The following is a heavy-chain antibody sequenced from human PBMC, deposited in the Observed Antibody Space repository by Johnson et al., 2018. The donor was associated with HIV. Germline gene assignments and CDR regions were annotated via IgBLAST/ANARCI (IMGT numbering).Heavy chain of an antibody. V-gene: IGHV3-13*01. D-gene: IGHD2-2*01. Sequence: VQLVESGGGLVQPGGSLRLSCAASGFTFSSYDMHWVRQATGKGLEWVSAIGTAGDTYYPGSVQGRFTISRDNSKNTLYLQMNSLRAEDTAVYYCAGKEAIDEAFDIWGQGTMVTVSS. CDR2: IGTAGDT. J-gene: IGHJ3*02. CDR3: AGKEAIDEAFDI. CDR1: GFTFSSYD.